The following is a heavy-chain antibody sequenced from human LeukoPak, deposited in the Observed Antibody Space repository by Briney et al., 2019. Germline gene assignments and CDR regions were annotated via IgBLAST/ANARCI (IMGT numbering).Heavy chain of an antibody. CDR3: ARGGYSSSWYVDFDY. D-gene: IGHD6-13*01. V-gene: IGHV4-31*03. J-gene: IGHJ4*02. CDR1: GGSISSGGYY. CDR2: IYYSGST. Sequence: SETLSLTCTVSGGSISSGGYYWSWIRQHPGKGLEWIGYIYYSGSTYYNPSLKSRVTISVDTSKNQFSLKLSSVTAADTAVYYCARGGYSSSWYVDFDYWGQGTLVTVSS.